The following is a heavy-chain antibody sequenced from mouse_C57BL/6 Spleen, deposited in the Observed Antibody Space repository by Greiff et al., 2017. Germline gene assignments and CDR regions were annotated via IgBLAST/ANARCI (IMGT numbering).Heavy chain of an antibody. Sequence: LQESGAELVKPGASVKMSCKASGYTFTTYPIEWMKQNHGKSLEWIGNFHPYNDDTKYNEKFKGKATLTVEKSSSTVYLELSRLTSDDSAVYYCATRVYGSSYAMDYWGQGTSVTVSS. CDR1: GYTFTTYP. V-gene: IGHV1-47*01. CDR3: ATRVYGSSYAMDY. D-gene: IGHD1-1*01. CDR2: FHPYNDDT. J-gene: IGHJ4*01.